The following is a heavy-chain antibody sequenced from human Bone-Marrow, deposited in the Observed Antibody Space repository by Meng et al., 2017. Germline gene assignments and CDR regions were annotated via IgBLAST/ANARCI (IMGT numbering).Heavy chain of an antibody. CDR2: IIPIFGTA. CDR1: GGTFSSYA. V-gene: IGHV1-69*01. CDR3: AREPGPRVGWFDP. J-gene: IGHJ5*02. Sequence: QVRVVQSGAEVEKPGSSGKVSCKAHGGTFSSYAISWVRQAPGQGLEWMGGIIPIFGTANYAQKFQGRVTITADESTSTAYMELSSLRSEDTAVYYCAREPGPRVGWFDPWGQGTLVTVSS. D-gene: IGHD1-26*01.